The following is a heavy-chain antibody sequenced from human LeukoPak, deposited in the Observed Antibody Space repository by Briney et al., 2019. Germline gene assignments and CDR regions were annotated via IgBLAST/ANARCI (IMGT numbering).Heavy chain of an antibody. J-gene: IGHJ5*02. CDR2: INHSGST. D-gene: IGHD2-2*01. CDR1: GGSFSGYY. Sequence: SETLSLTCAVYGGSFSGYYWSWIRQPPGKGLEWIGEINHSGSTNYNPSLKSRVTISVDTSKNQFSLKLSSVTAADTAVYYCARGFRRGYCSSTSCHNWFDPWGQGTLVTVSS. CDR3: ARGFRRGYCSSTSCHNWFDP. V-gene: IGHV4-34*01.